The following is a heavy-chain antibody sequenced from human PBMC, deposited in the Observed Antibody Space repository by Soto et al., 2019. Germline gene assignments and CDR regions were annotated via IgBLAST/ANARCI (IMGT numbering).Heavy chain of an antibody. CDR2: ISAYNGNT. CDR3: ARSTRWSITICSVAVDL. V-gene: IGHV1-18*01. J-gene: IGHJ5*02. D-gene: IGHD3-3*01. Sequence: VSCKASGYTLASYARICVRQANGQGLELMGWISAYNGNTNYAQKLQGRVTMTTDTSTSTAYMELRSLRSDDTAVYYCARSTRWSITICSVAVDLWGQGTLVTVSS. CDR1: GYTLASYA.